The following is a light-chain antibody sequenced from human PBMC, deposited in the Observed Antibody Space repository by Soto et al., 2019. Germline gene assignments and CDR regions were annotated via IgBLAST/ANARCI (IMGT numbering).Light chain of an antibody. J-gene: IGKJ3*01. CDR3: QHYGSALFT. CDR2: GAS. Sequence: EIVLTQSPGTLSLSPGERATLSCRASQSFSSSYLAWDQQKPGQAPRLLIYGASSRATGIPDRFSGSGSGTDFTLTISSLEPEDFAVYYCQHYGSALFTFGPGPKVDVK. CDR1: QSFSSSY. V-gene: IGKV3-20*01.